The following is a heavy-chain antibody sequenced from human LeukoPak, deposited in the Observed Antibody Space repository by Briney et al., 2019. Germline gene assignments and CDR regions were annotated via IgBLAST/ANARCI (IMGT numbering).Heavy chain of an antibody. CDR2: IYHNGGA. V-gene: IGHV4-38-2*02. CDR1: GYSINNGYQ. CDR3: ARDPRWLTPDCTSTSCYENYFDP. J-gene: IGHJ5*02. D-gene: IGHD2-2*01. Sequence: KASETLSLTCAVSGYSINNGYQWAWIRQSPGRGLEWIGSIYHNGGAHYNLSLRSRVDISVDTSNNQFSLRLSSVTVADTAVYYCARDPRWLTPDCTSTSCYENYFDPWGRGTLVTVSS.